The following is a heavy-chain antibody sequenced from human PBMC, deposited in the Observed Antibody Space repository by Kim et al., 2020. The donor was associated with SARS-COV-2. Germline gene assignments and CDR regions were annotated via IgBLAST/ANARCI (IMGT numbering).Heavy chain of an antibody. V-gene: IGHV3-33*05. Sequence: GGSLRLSCAASGFTFSSYGMQWVRQAPGKGLEWVAVISYDGSNKYYADSVKGRFTISRDNSKNTLYLQMNSLRAEDTAVYYCARDRWEWELLYYFDYWGQGTLVTVSS. CDR1: GFTFSSYG. D-gene: IGHD1-26*01. CDR2: ISYDGSNK. CDR3: ARDRWEWELLYYFDY. J-gene: IGHJ4*02.